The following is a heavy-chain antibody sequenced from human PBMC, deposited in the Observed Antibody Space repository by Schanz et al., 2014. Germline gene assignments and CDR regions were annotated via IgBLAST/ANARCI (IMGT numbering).Heavy chain of an antibody. CDR2: IHQSGGT. CDR3: AKFLYDDPS. J-gene: IGHJ5*02. V-gene: IGHV4-59*08. D-gene: IGHD3-3*01. CDR1: GGDIGNYY. Sequence: QVQLQESGPGLVKPSETLSLTCSVSGGDIGNYYWSWIRQPPGKGLEWIGYIHQSGGTNYNPSLKSRVPILVDTSKNQVPLRLTSMTAADTAVYYCAKFLYDDPSWGQGTLVTVSS.